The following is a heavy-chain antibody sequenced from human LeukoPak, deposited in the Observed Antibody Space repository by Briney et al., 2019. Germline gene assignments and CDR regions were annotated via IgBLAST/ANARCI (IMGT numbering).Heavy chain of an antibody. J-gene: IGHJ4*02. V-gene: IGHV4-30-4*08. CDR2: INHSGST. CDR3: ARGRGRLVSWLQLGYYFDY. Sequence: SQTLSLTCTVSGGSISSGDYYWSWIRQPPGKGLEWIGEINHSGSTNYNPSLKSRVTISVDTSKNQFSLKLSSVTAADTAVYYCARGRGRLVSWLQLGYYFDYWGQGTLVTVSS. CDR1: GGSISSGDYY. D-gene: IGHD5-24*01.